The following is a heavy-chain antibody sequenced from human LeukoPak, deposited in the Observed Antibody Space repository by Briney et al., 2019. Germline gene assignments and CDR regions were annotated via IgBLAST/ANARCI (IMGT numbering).Heavy chain of an antibody. D-gene: IGHD5-18*01. J-gene: IGHJ4*02. CDR3: AREIVGLVQLWKGPFDY. CDR1: GDSISSSSYY. Sequence: SETLSLTCTVSGDSISSSSYYWGWIRQPPGKGLEWIGSIYYSGSTYYNPSLKSRVTISVDTSKNQFSLKLSSVTAADTAVYYCAREIVGLVQLWKGPFDYWGQGTLVTVSS. V-gene: IGHV4-39*02. CDR2: IYYSGST.